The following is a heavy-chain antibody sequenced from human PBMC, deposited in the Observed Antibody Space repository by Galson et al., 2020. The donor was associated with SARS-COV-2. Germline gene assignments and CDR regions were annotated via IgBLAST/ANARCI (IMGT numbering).Heavy chain of an antibody. V-gene: IGHV1-8*01. CDR2: MNPNSGNT. CDR1: GYTFTSYD. CDR3: ARVVSNTYVFNTVYYFDY. Sequence: ASVKVSCKASGYTFTSYDINWVRQATGQGLEWMGWMNPNSGNTGYAQKFQGRVTMTRNTSISTAYMELSSLRSEDTAVYYCARVVSNTYVFNTVYYFDYWGQGTLVTVSS. D-gene: IGHD4-4*01. J-gene: IGHJ4*02.